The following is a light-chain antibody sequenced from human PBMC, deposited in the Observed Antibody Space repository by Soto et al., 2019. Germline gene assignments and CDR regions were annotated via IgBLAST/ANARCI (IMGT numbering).Light chain of an antibody. CDR3: QSYDNSLNHVV. V-gene: IGLV1-40*01. CDR2: GDN. Sequence: QSVLTQPPSVSGAPGQRVTIPCTGSSSNIGSFYDVHWYQQLPGTVPKLLIYGDNNRPSGVPDRFSGSKSGTAASLAITGLQVEDAADYYCQSYDNSLNHVVFGGGTKLTVL. J-gene: IGLJ2*01. CDR1: SSNIGSFYD.